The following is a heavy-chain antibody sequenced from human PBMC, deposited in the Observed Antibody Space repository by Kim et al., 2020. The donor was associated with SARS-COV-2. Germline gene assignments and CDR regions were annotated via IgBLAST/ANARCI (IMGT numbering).Heavy chain of an antibody. Sequence: RVTISVDTSKNQFSLKLSSVTAADTAVYYCARRGVVVVPAAITAPTGFDYWGQGTLVTVSS. J-gene: IGHJ4*02. V-gene: IGHV4-39*01. CDR3: ARRGVVVVPAAITAPTGFDY. D-gene: IGHD2-2*02.